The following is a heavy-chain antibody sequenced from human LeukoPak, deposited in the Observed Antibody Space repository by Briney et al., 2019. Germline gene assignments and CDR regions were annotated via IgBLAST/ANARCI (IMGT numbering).Heavy chain of an antibody. Sequence: GGSLRLSCAVSGFTFRNYWMAWVRQAPGKGLEWAANIKQDGRDKYYVDSVKGRFTISKDNAKNSLYLQMNSLRPEDTAVYYCARVTAVAGFDCWGQGTLVTVSS. CDR3: ARVTAVAGFDC. CDR2: IKQDGRDK. D-gene: IGHD6-19*01. CDR1: GFTFRNYW. V-gene: IGHV3-7*03. J-gene: IGHJ4*02.